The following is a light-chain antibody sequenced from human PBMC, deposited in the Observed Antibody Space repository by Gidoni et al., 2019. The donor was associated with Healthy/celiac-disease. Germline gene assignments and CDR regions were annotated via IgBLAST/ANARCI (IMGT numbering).Light chain of an antibody. CDR3: QKYNNWPPIT. CDR2: GAS. CDR1: KSVSSN. V-gene: IGKV3-15*01. J-gene: IGKJ5*01. Sequence: IVMTQSPAPLSVSPGERATLSCRASKSVSSNLAWSQKKPGQAPRLLIYGASTRATGIPARLSGSGSGTEFTLTIRSLQSEDFAVYYCQKYNNWPPITVGQGTRLEIK.